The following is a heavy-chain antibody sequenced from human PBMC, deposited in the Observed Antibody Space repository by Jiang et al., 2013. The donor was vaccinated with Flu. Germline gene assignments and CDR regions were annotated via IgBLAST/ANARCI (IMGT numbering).Heavy chain of an antibody. CDR1: GFTFNSYA. V-gene: IGHV3-30-3*01. CDR3: ARDQGGDYGDYFGIDY. Sequence: QLLESGGGVVQPGRSLRLSCAASGFTFNSYAMHWVRQAPGKGLEWVAVISYDGSNKYYADSVKGRFTISRDNSKNTLYLQMNGLRAEDTAVYYCARDQGGDYGDYFGIDYWGQGTLVTVSS. D-gene: IGHD4-17*01. CDR2: ISYDGSNK. J-gene: IGHJ4*02.